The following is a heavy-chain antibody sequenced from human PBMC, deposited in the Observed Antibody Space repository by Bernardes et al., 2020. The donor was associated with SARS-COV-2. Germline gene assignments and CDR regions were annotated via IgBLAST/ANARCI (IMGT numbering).Heavy chain of an antibody. CDR3: ARAPTELGDFEC. CDR1: GGSISIYY. Sequence: SETLSLTCTVSGGSISIYYWSWIRQPPGKGLEWIGYIYYSGSTNYNPSLKSRVTISVDTSKNQFSLKLSSVTAADTAVYYCARAPTELGDFECWGQGTLVTVSS. V-gene: IGHV4-59*01. D-gene: IGHD3-10*01. CDR2: IYYSGST. J-gene: IGHJ4*02.